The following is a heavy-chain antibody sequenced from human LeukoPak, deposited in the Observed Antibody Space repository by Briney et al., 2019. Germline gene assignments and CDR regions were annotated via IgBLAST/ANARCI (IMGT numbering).Heavy chain of an antibody. J-gene: IGHJ4*02. CDR2: IKSKTDGGTT. D-gene: IGHD3-3*01. CDR3: TTGTTIFGVVIN. V-gene: IGHV3-15*01. Sequence: PGGSLRLSCAASGFTFSNAWMSWVRQAPGKGLEWVGRIKSKTDGGTTDYAAPVKGRFTISRDDSKNTLYLQMNSLKTEDTAVYYCTTGTTIFGVVINWGQGTLVTVSS. CDR1: GFTFSNAW.